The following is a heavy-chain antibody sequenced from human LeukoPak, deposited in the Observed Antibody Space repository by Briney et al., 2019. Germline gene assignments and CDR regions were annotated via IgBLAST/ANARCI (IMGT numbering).Heavy chain of an antibody. CDR3: ARVPVLMVYAIPYYYYYMDV. CDR1: GFTFSSYS. CDR2: ISSSSSYI. D-gene: IGHD2-8*01. Sequence: PGGSLRLSCAASGFTFSSYSMNWVRQAPGKGLEWVSSISSSSSYIYYADSVKGRFTISRDNAKNSLYLQMNSLRAEDTAVYYCARVPVLMVYAIPYYYYYMDVWGKVTTVTVSS. J-gene: IGHJ6*03. V-gene: IGHV3-21*01.